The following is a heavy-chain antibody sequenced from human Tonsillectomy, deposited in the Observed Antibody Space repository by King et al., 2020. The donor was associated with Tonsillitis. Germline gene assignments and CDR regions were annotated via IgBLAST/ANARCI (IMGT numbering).Heavy chain of an antibody. CDR3: AKIGGCFQPRGCWIVDL. J-gene: IGHJ2*01. D-gene: IGHD6-19*01. V-gene: IGHV4-4*08. CDR2: IYPSGGS. Sequence: LQESGPELVKPSETVSLTCTVSGASLSSDYWAWIRQPPATTLEWVGNIYPSGGSTYNPSLNGRVTISIDTTKDHFSLTLTSVTAADTAVYFCAKIGGCFQPRGCWIVDLCGRVSLLSVS. CDR1: GASLSSDY.